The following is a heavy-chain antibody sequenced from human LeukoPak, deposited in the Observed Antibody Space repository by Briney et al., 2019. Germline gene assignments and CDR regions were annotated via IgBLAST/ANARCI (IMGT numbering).Heavy chain of an antibody. V-gene: IGHV3-21*01. Sequence: GGSLRLSCAGSGFTFSGYSLNWVRQAPGKGLEWVSSITSSGSSMYYADSVKGRFTISRDNSKNTLYLQMNSLRAEDTAVYYCARDREEVSYYYDSSGGSFDYWGQGTLVTVSS. CDR1: GFTFSGYS. D-gene: IGHD3-22*01. CDR2: ITSSGSSM. CDR3: ARDREEVSYYYDSSGGSFDY. J-gene: IGHJ4*02.